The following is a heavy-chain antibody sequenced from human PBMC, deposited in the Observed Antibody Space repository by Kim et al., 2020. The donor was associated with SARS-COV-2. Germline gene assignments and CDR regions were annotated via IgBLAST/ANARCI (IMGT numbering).Heavy chain of an antibody. Sequence: PALTSRVTISVDTSKNQFSLKLSSVTAADTAVYYWAMRLKTTVTTGSFDYWGQGTLVTVSS. D-gene: IGHD4-17*01. V-gene: IGHV4-39*01. J-gene: IGHJ4*02. CDR3: AMRLKTTVTTGSFDY.